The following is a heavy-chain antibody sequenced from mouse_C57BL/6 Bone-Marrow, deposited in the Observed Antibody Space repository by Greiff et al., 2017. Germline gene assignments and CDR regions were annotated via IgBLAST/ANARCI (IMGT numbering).Heavy chain of an antibody. D-gene: IGHD3-3*01. J-gene: IGHJ2*01. Sequence: VQLQQSGPVLVKPGASVKMSCKASGYTFTDYYMYWVKQSHGKSLEWIGVINPYNGGTSYNQKFKGKATLTVDKSSSTAYMELNSLTSEDSAVYYCATELSYFDYWGQGTTLTVSS. CDR1: GYTFTDYY. CDR3: ATELSYFDY. V-gene: IGHV1-19*01. CDR2: INPYNGGT.